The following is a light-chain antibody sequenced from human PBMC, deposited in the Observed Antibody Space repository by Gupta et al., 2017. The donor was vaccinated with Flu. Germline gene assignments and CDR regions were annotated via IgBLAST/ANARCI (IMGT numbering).Light chain of an antibody. CDR2: GNS. Sequence: SVLTQPPSVSGAPGQRVTNSCTGSSSNIGAGYDVHWYQQPPGTAPKLLIYGNSNRPSGVPDRFSGSKSGTSAALAITGLQAEEEADYYCQSYDSSLSGSWVFGGGTKLTVL. J-gene: IGLJ3*02. CDR3: QSYDSSLSGSWV. V-gene: IGLV1-40*01. CDR1: SSNIGAGYD.